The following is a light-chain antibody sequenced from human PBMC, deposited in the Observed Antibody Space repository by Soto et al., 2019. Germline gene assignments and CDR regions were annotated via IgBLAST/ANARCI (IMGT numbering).Light chain of an antibody. CDR1: SSGVGSYNR. CDR2: DVS. V-gene: IGLV2-18*02. J-gene: IGLJ1*01. CDR3: SSYTITSTYV. Sequence: SVLTQPPSVSGSPGQSVTISCTGTSSGVGSYNRVSWYQQPPGTAPKLMIYDVSNRPSGVPDRFSGSKSGNAASLTISGLRAEDEADYYCSSYTITSTYVFGTGTKVTVL.